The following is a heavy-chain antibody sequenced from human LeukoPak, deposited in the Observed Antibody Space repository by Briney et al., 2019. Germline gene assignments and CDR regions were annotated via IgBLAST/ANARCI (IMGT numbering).Heavy chain of an antibody. J-gene: IGHJ4*02. CDR3: ASGATYYDFWSGYFDY. V-gene: IGHV4-59*01. CDR2: IYHSGST. D-gene: IGHD3-3*01. Sequence: PSETLSLTCTVSGGSISSYYWSWIRQPPGKGLEWIGYIYHSGSTNYNPSLKSRVTISVDTSKNQFSLKLSSVTAADTAVYYCASGATYYDFWSGYFDYWGQGTLVTVSS. CDR1: GGSISSYY.